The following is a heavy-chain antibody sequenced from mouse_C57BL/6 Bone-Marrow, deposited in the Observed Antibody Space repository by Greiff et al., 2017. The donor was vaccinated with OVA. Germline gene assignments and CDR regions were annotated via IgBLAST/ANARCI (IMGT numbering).Heavy chain of an antibody. CDR2: ISSGGSYT. D-gene: IGHD2-3*01. J-gene: IGHJ1*03. V-gene: IGHV5-6*01. CDR3: ARHVDGYYVGWYFDV. CDR1: GFTFSSYG. Sequence: EVKVVESGGDLVKPGGSLKLSCAASGFTFSSYGMSWVRQTPDKRLEWVATISSGGSYTYHPASVKGRFTISRDNAKNTLYLQMSSLKSEDTAMYYCARHVDGYYVGWYFDVWGTGTTVTVSS.